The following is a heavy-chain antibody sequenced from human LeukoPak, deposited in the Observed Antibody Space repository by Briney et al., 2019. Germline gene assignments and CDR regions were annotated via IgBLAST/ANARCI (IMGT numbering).Heavy chain of an antibody. D-gene: IGHD2-15*01. CDR2: INPSGGST. CDR3: ARGSCGGSCYSSWFDP. CDR1: GYTFTGYY. V-gene: IGHV1-46*01. J-gene: IGHJ5*02. Sequence: ASVKVSCKASGYTFTGYYMHWVRQAPGQGLEWMGWINPSGGSTSYAQKFQGRVTMTRDMSTSTVYMELSSLRSEDTAVYYCARGSCGGSCYSSWFDPWGQGTLVTVSS.